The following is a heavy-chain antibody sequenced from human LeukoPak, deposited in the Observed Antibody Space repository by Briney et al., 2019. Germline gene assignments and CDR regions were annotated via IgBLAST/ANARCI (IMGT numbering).Heavy chain of an antibody. Sequence: GGSLRLSCAASGLSFSNYAMNWVRQAPGKGLEWVSSIDGSSSHIYYADSVKGRFTISRDNTKSSLYLQMNSLRAEDMAVYYCARGYCGGDCYGDWGQGTLATVSS. CDR1: GLSFSNYA. CDR2: IDGSSSHI. CDR3: ARGYCGGDCYGD. J-gene: IGHJ1*01. V-gene: IGHV3-21*01. D-gene: IGHD2-21*02.